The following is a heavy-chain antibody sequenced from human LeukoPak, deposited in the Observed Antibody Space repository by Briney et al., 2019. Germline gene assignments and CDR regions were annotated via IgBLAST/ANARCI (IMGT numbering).Heavy chain of an antibody. D-gene: IGHD1-26*01. J-gene: IGHJ1*01. CDR1: GFTFSTYS. CDR3: AKDLTSSGSYLGYFQH. CDR2: ISGSGGST. Sequence: GGSLRLSCAASGFTFSTYSMNWVRQAPGKGLEWVSAISGSGGSTYYADSVEGRFTISRDNSKNTLYLQMNSLRAEDTAVYYCAKDLTSSGSYLGYFQHWGQGTLVTVSS. V-gene: IGHV3-23*01.